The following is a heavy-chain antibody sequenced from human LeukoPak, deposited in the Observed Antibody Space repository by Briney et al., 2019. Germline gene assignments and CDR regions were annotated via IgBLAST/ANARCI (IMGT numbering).Heavy chain of an antibody. CDR2: IIPVLGVS. D-gene: IGHD1-26*01. V-gene: IGHV1-69*04. CDR1: GGTFSSYA. Sequence: GASVKVSCKASGGTFSSYAITWVRQAPGQGLEWMGRIIPVLGVSNIAQKFQGRVTITADKSTNTAHMELSRLESGDTAVYYCARDPYAYYSGSYGESYFDYWGQGTLVTVSS. CDR3: ARDPYAYYSGSYGESYFDY. J-gene: IGHJ4*02.